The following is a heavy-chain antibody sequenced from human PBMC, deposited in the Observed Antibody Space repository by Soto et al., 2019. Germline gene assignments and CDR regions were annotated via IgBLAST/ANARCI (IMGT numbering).Heavy chain of an antibody. CDR1: VFSLSTSGVG. CDR2: IFWNDAK. V-gene: IGHV2-5*01. D-gene: IGHD3-22*01. Sequence: QITLKESGPTLVKPTQPLTLTCTFSVFSLSTSGVGAGWIRQPPGKALEWLALIFWNDAKRYSPSLKSRLTITKDTSKAQVVLTMTIMDPVDTATYYCADIPDRSGYYGNNWFDAWGQGTLVSVSS. CDR3: ADIPDRSGYYGNNWFDA. J-gene: IGHJ5*02.